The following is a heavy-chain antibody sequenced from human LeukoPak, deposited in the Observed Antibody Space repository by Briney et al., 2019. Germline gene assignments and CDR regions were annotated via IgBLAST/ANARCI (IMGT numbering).Heavy chain of an antibody. CDR2: INHSGST. Sequence: SETLSLTCAVYGWSFSGYYRSWIRQPPGKGLEWIGEINHSGSTNYNPSLKSRVTISVDTSKNQFSLKLSSVTAADTAVYYCARGLRSRDYYYGSGSYPDYWGQGTLVTVSS. CDR1: GWSFSGYY. V-gene: IGHV4-34*01. J-gene: IGHJ4*02. D-gene: IGHD3-10*01. CDR3: ARGLRSRDYYYGSGSYPDY.